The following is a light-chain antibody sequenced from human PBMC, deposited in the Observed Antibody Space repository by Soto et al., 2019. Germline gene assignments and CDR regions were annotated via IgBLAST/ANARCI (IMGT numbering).Light chain of an antibody. J-gene: IGKJ4*01. CDR1: QGISSY. CDR2: AAS. V-gene: IGKV1-9*01. CDR3: QQSDNLPLT. Sequence: DIQLTQSPSFLSASVGDRVTITCRASQGISSYLAWYQQKPGKAPKLLIYAASTLQSGVPSRFGGGGSGTDFTFTISSLQPEDIATYYCQQSDNLPLTCGGGTKGDIK.